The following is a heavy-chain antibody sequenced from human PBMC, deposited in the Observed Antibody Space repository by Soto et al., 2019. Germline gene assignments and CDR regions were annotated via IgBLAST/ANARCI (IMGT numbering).Heavy chain of an antibody. CDR1: GGSISSYY. Sequence: SETLSLTCTVSGGSISSYYWSWIRQPPGKGLEWIGYIYYSGSISYNPSLKSRLSISLETSKKQFSLKLSSVTAADTAVYYCARVSKSYNWNYGWFDPWGQGTLVTVSS. V-gene: IGHV4-59*01. D-gene: IGHD1-7*01. CDR2: IYYSGSI. CDR3: ARVSKSYNWNYGWFDP. J-gene: IGHJ5*02.